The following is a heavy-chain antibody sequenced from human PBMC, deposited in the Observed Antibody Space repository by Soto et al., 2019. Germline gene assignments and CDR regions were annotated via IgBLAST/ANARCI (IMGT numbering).Heavy chain of an antibody. V-gene: IGHV5-51*01. CDR2: IYPGDSDT. Sequence: PCESLKISCKGSGYSFTSYWIGWVRQMPGKGLEWMGIIYPGDSDTRYSPSFQGQVTISADKSISTAYLQWSSLKASDTAMYYCARLVYYDFWSGYYAGFDPWGQGTLVIVSS. J-gene: IGHJ5*02. D-gene: IGHD3-3*01. CDR1: GYSFTSYW. CDR3: ARLVYYDFWSGYYAGFDP.